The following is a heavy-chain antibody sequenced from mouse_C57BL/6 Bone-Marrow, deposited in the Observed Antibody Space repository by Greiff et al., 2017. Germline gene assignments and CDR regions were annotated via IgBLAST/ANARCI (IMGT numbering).Heavy chain of an antibody. V-gene: IGHV1-69*01. Sequence: QVQLQQPGAELVMPGASVKLSCKASGYTFTSYWMHWVKQRPGQGLEWIGEIDPSDSYTNYNQKFKGKSTLTVDKSSRTAYMQLSSLTSDDSAVYYCASNLLPFYYAMDYWGQGTSVTVSS. CDR1: GYTFTSYW. CDR3: ASNLLPFYYAMDY. D-gene: IGHD1-1*01. CDR2: IDPSDSYT. J-gene: IGHJ4*01.